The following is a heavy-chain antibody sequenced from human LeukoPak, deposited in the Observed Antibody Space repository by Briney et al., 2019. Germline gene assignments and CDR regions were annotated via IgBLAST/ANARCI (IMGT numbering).Heavy chain of an antibody. CDR1: DYSISSGYY. D-gene: IGHD3-3*01. CDR2: IYHSGST. Sequence: SETLSLTCAVSDYSISSGYYWGWIRQPPGKGLEWIGSIYHSGSTYYNPSLKSRVTISVDTSKNQFSLKLSSVTAADTAVYYCARPYYDFWSGYFLYWGQGTLVTVSS. J-gene: IGHJ4*02. CDR3: ARPYYDFWSGYFLY. V-gene: IGHV4-38-2*01.